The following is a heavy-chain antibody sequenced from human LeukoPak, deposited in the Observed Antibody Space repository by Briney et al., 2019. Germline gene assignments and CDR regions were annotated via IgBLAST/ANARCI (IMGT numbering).Heavy chain of an antibody. Sequence: SETLSLTCTVSGGSISSYYWSWIRQPAGKGLEWIGRIYTSGSTNYNPSLQSRVTMSVDTSKNQFSLKLSSVTAADTAVYYCAREILYYDFWSGYYRGGTNWFDPWGQGNLVTVFS. CDR1: GGSISSYY. D-gene: IGHD3-3*01. CDR3: AREILYYDFWSGYYRGGTNWFDP. CDR2: IYTSGST. J-gene: IGHJ5*02. V-gene: IGHV4-4*07.